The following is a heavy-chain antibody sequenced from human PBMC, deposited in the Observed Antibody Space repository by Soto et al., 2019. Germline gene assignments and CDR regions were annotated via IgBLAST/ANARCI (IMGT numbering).Heavy chain of an antibody. J-gene: IGHJ4*02. Sequence: GGSLRLSCAASGFIFSSYSMYWVRQAPGKGPEGVAGISAFSDSILYADSVEGRFTISRDNSKNTLYLQLNSLRADDTAVYFCAKKRRSGGDNWYFDSWVQGTLVIVSS. CDR1: GFIFSSYS. CDR3: AKKRRSGGDNWYFDS. V-gene: IGHV3-23*01. CDR2: ISAFSDSI. D-gene: IGHD2-21*02.